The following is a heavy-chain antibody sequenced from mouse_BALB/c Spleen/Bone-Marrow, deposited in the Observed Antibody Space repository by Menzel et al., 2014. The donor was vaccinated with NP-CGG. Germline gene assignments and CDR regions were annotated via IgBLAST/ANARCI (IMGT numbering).Heavy chain of an antibody. Sequence: QVQLKESGPGLVAPSQSLSITCTVSGFSLTSYGVHWVRQPPGKGLEWLGVIWAGGSTNYNSALMSRLSISKDNSKSQVFLKMNSPQTDDTAMYYCARADGYYGYFDVWGAGTTVTVSS. CDR1: GFSLTSYG. V-gene: IGHV2-9*02. CDR2: IWAGGST. D-gene: IGHD2-3*01. CDR3: ARADGYYGYFDV. J-gene: IGHJ1*01.